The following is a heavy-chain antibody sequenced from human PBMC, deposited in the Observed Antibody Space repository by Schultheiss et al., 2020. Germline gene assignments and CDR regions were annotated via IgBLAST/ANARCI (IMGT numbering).Heavy chain of an antibody. CDR2: IYSGGST. V-gene: IGHV3-23*03. J-gene: IGHJ5*01. D-gene: IGHD2-2*01. CDR1: GFTFSSYA. Sequence: GGSLRLSCAASGFTFSSYAMSWVRQAPGKGLEWVSVIYSGGSTYYADSVKGRFTISRDNAKESLYLQLTNLRVEDTAIYYCARDKRYFDSWGQGALVTVSS. CDR3: ARDKRYFDS.